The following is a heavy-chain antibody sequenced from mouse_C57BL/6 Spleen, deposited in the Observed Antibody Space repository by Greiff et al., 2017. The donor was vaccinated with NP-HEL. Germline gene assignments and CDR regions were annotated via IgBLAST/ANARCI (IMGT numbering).Heavy chain of an antibody. Sequence: QVQLQQPGAELVRPGSSVKLSCKASGYTFTSYWMHWVKQRPIQGLEWIGNIDPSDSETHYNQKFKDKATLTVDKSSSTAYMQLSSLTSEDSAVYYCARETGPYYFGYWGKGTTLTVS. D-gene: IGHD4-1*01. V-gene: IGHV1-52*01. CDR3: ARETGPYYFGY. J-gene: IGHJ2*01. CDR1: GYTFTSYW. CDR2: IDPSDSET.